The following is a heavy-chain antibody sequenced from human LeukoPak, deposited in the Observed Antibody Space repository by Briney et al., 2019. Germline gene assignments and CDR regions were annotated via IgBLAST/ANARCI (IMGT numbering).Heavy chain of an antibody. CDR2: ISAYNGNT. CDR3: ARDYYDSSGYLWFYYYYGMDV. J-gene: IGHJ6*02. V-gene: IGHV1-18*01. CDR1: GYTFTSYG. D-gene: IGHD3-22*01. Sequence: ASVKVSCKASGYTFTSYGISWVRQAPGQGLEWMGWISAYNGNTNYAQKLQGRVTMTTDTSTSTAYMELRSLRSDDTAVYYCARDYYDSSGYLWFYYYYGMDVWGQGTTVTVS.